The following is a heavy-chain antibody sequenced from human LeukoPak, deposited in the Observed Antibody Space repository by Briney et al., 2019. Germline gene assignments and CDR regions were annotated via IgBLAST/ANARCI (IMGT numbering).Heavy chain of an antibody. CDR3: ASPLTPRMYYFDY. CDR1: GYTFTSCG. Sequence: ASVKVSCKASGYTFTSCGISWVRQAPGQGLEWMGGIIPIFGTANYAQKFQGRVTITADESTSTAYMELSSLRSEDTAVYYCASPLTPRMYYFDYWGQGTLVTVSS. V-gene: IGHV1-69*13. J-gene: IGHJ4*02. CDR2: IIPIFGTA.